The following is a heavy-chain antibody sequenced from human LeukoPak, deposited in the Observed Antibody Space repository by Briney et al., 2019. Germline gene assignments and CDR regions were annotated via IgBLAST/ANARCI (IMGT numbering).Heavy chain of an antibody. V-gene: IGHV3-30*02. CDR3: ATHCSGTTCHRDN. D-gene: IGHD2-2*01. J-gene: IGHJ4*02. Sequence: SGGSLRLSSAASGFTFSSSAMHWVRQAPGKGLECVAFIQSDGSYKHYSDSVKGRFTIYRDNSKNTLYLEMNSLRVVDTGVYYCATHCSGTTCHRDNWGQGTLVTVSS. CDR2: IQSDGSYK. CDR1: GFTFSSSA.